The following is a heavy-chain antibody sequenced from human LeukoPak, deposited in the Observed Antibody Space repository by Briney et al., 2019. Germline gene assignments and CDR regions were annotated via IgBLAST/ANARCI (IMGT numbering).Heavy chain of an antibody. Sequence: GGSLRLSCAASVYTFYDYGMSWLRQAPGKGLERVSGINWNGGSTGYADSVKGRFTISRDNAKNSLYLQMNSLRAEDTALYYCARDLRLTYYYYMDVWGKGTTVTVSS. J-gene: IGHJ6*03. CDR1: VYTFYDYG. D-gene: IGHD3-16*01. CDR3: ARDLRLTYYYYMDV. CDR2: INWNGGST. V-gene: IGHV3-20*04.